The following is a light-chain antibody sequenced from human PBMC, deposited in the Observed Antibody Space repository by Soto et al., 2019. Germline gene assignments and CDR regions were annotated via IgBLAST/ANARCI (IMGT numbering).Light chain of an antibody. CDR2: EGT. V-gene: IGLV2-23*01. CDR3: CSYASSSSYV. J-gene: IGLJ1*01. CDR1: TSDVGGYNL. Sequence: QSALTQPASVSGSPGQSITISCSGTTSDVGGYNLVSWYQQHTAKAPKLLIYEGTQRPSGVSSRFSGSKSGNTASLTISGLQAEDEADYYFCSYASSSSYVCGTGTKLTVL.